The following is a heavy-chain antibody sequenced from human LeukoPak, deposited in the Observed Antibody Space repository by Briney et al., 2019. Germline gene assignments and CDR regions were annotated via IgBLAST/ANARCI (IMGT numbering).Heavy chain of an antibody. V-gene: IGHV4-38-2*01. CDR2: IYHSGST. Sequence: PSETLSLTCAVSGYSISSGYYWGWIRQPPGKGLEWIGSIYHSGSTYYNPSLKSRVTISVDTSKNQLSLKLSSVTAADTAVYYCASYCSGGSCYNYHAFDIWGQGTMVTVSS. D-gene: IGHD2-15*01. J-gene: IGHJ3*02. CDR1: GYSISSGYY. CDR3: ASYCSGGSCYNYHAFDI.